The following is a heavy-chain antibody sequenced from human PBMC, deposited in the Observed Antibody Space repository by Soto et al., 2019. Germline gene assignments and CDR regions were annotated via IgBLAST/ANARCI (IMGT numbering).Heavy chain of an antibody. D-gene: IGHD6-19*01. CDR1: GFTFSSYS. J-gene: IGHJ4*02. Sequence: GGSLRLSCAASGFTFSSYSMNWVRQAPGKGLEWVSYISSSSSTIYYADSVKGRFTISRDNAKNSLYLQRNSLRDEDTAVYYCARTTGYSSGYGVYWGQGTLVTVSS. CDR2: ISSSSSTI. V-gene: IGHV3-48*02. CDR3: ARTTGYSSGYGVY.